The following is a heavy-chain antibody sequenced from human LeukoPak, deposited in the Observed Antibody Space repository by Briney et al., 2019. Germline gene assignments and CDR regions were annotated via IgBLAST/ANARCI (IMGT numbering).Heavy chain of an antibody. J-gene: IGHJ4*02. D-gene: IGHD3-22*01. V-gene: IGHV4-38-2*02. CDR3: ARHSSNYYDSSGYYYPDY. CDR1: GYSISAGYY. CDR2: IYHSGST. Sequence: SETLSLTCTVSGYSISAGYYWGWFRQPPGKGLEWIGNIYHSGSTNYNPSLKSRVTMSVDTSKNQFSLKLSSVTAADTAVYYCARHSSNYYDSSGYYYPDYWGQGTLVTVSS.